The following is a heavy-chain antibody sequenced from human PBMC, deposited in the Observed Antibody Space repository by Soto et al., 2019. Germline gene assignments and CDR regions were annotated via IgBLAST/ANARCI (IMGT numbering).Heavy chain of an antibody. Sequence: GGSLRLSCAASGFTFSNAWMNWVRQAPGKGLEWVGRIKSKTDGGTTDYAAPVKGRFTISRDDSKNTLYLQMNSLKTEDTAVYYCTTDRGTAMVIWTDAFDIWGQGTMVTVSS. CDR1: GFTFSNAW. V-gene: IGHV3-15*07. J-gene: IGHJ3*02. CDR2: IKSKTDGGTT. CDR3: TTDRGTAMVIWTDAFDI. D-gene: IGHD5-18*01.